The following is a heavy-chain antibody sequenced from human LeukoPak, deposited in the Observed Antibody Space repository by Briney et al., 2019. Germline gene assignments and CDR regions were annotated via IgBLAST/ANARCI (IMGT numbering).Heavy chain of an antibody. D-gene: IGHD5-18*01. CDR1: GGSISSSPFY. J-gene: IGHJ4*02. CDR3: ARESRIQLWLAYFDF. V-gene: IGHV4-39*07. Sequence: SETLSLTCTVSGGSISSSPFYWGWIRQPPGKGLEWIGNIYYDGSTSYTPSLKSRVTISLDTSKNQFSLNLSSVTAADTAVYYCARESRIQLWLAYFDFWGQGTLVTVSS. CDR2: IYYDGST.